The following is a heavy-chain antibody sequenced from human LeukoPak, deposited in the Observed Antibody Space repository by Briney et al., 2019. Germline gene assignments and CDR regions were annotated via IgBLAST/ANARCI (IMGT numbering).Heavy chain of an antibody. J-gene: IGHJ4*02. CDR2: IYYSGST. CDR3: ATRKLGNDY. CDR1: GFSFKNYG. V-gene: IGHV4-39*07. D-gene: IGHD7-27*01. Sequence: PGETLRLSCAASGFSFKNYGMSWVRQAPGKGLEWIGSIYYSGSTYYNPSLKSRVTISVDTSKNQFSLKLSSVTAADTAVYYCATRKLGNDYWGQGTLVTVSS.